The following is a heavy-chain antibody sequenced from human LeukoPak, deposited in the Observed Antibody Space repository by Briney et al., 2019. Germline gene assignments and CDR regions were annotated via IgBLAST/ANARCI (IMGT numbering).Heavy chain of an antibody. V-gene: IGHV5-51*01. CDR1: GYNFPNYW. Sequence: GESLKISCRASGYNFPNYWIGWVRQMPGKGLEWMGIIYPSDSDTRYSPSFQGQVTISADKSISTAYLQWSSLKASDTAMYYCARQEGYSYGMDVWGQGTTVTVSS. CDR2: IYPSDSDT. CDR3: ARQEGYSYGMDV. J-gene: IGHJ6*02.